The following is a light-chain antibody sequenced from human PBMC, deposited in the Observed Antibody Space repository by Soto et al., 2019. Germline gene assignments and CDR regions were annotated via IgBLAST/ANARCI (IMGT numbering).Light chain of an antibody. J-gene: IGLJ2*01. Sequence: QSALTQPASVSGSPGQSITISCTGTRSDVGGYNFVSWYQQHPGKVPKLLIYDVTHRPSGVSNRFSASKSANTASLTISGLQAEDVADYYCSSYTSTNTLVFGGGTKLTVL. CDR2: DVT. V-gene: IGLV2-14*01. CDR1: RSDVGGYNF. CDR3: SSYTSTNTLV.